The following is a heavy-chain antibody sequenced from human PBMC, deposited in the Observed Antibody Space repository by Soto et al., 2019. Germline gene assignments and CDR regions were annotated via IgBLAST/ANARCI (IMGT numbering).Heavy chain of an antibody. J-gene: IGHJ4*02. Sequence: SGTLSLPCAVFGGSISSGGYSWSWIRQPPGKGLEWIGYMYHSGSTYYNPSLKSRVTISIDRSKNQFSLKLSSVTDADTAVYYCARVTDNWGQGILVTVSS. CDR2: MYHSGST. CDR1: GGSISSGGYS. V-gene: IGHV4-30-2*01. CDR3: ARVTDN.